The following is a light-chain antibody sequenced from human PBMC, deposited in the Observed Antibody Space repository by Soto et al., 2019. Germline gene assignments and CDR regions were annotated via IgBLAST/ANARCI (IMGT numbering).Light chain of an antibody. CDR1: QDISSH. CDR2: GAS. V-gene: IGKV1-33*01. Sequence: DIQMTQSPSSLSASVGDRVTITCRASQDISSHLNWYQQKPGKAPKVLIYGASNLEAGVPSRFSGSGSGTDFTFTISSLQSEDIATYYCQQYDNLYTFGPGTKLEIK. J-gene: IGKJ2*01. CDR3: QQYDNLYT.